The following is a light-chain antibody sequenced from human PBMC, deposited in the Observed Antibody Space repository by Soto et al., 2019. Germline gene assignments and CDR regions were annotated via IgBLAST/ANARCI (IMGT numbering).Light chain of an antibody. V-gene: IGKV3-11*01. J-gene: IGKJ4*01. Sequence: EIVLTQSPATLSLSPGEGGALACRASQSIRNHLAWYQQKPGQAPRLLIYDASNRATGIPARFSASGSGTDFTLTISSLEPEDFAVYYCQQRSTWPLTFGGGTKVEIK. CDR2: DAS. CDR1: QSIRNH. CDR3: QQRSTWPLT.